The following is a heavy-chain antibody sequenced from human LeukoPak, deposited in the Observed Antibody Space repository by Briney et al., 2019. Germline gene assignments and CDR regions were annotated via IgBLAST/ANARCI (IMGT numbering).Heavy chain of an antibody. CDR3: ARAPSYGSGSSDAFDI. V-gene: IGHV4-30-2*01. CDR2: IYHSGST. Sequence: PSETLSLTCAVSGGSISSGGYSWSWIRQPPGKGLEWIGYIYHSGSTYYNPSLKSRVTISVDRSKNQFSLKLSSATAADTAVYYCARAPSYGSGSSDAFDIWGQGTMVTVSS. CDR1: GGSISSGGYS. D-gene: IGHD3-10*01. J-gene: IGHJ3*02.